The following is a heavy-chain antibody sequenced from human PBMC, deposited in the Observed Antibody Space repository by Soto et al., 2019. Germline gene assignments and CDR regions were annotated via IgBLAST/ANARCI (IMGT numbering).Heavy chain of an antibody. CDR3: AMASSITIFGVVISSWFDP. CDR1: GGSISSSSYY. V-gene: IGHV4-39*01. J-gene: IGHJ5*02. Sequence: SETLSLTCTVSGGSISSSSYYWGWIRQPPGKGLEWIGSIYYSGSTYYNPSLKSRVTISVDTSKNQFSLKLSSVTAADTAVYYCAMASSITIFGVVISSWFDPWGQGTLVTVSS. D-gene: IGHD3-3*01. CDR2: IYYSGST.